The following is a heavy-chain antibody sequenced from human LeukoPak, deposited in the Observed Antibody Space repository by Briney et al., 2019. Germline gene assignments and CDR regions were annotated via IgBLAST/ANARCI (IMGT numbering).Heavy chain of an antibody. Sequence: SETLSLTCAVYGGSFSGYYWSWIRQPSGKGLEWIGEINHSGSTNYNPSLKSRVTISVDTSKNQFSLKLSSVTAADTAVYYCARGHIAAAGWRVYYYYGMDVWGQGTTVTVSS. CDR2: INHSGST. CDR3: ARGHIAAAGWRVYYYYGMDV. V-gene: IGHV4-34*01. CDR1: GGSFSGYY. J-gene: IGHJ6*02. D-gene: IGHD6-13*01.